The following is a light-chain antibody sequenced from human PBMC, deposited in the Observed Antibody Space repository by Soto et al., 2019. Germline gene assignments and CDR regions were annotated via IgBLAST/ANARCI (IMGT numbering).Light chain of an antibody. Sequence: DIQMTQSPSTLSASVGDRVTITCRASQSIRSWLAWYQQKPGKAPKLLIYDASNLESGVPSRFSGSGSGTEFTLTISSLQPDDFATYYCQHYNSYSVFGGGPKVDIK. CDR1: QSIRSW. CDR3: QHYNSYSV. J-gene: IGKJ4*01. CDR2: DAS. V-gene: IGKV1-5*01.